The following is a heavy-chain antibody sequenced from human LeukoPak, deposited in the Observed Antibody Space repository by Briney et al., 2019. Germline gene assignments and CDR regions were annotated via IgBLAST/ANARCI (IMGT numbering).Heavy chain of an antibody. CDR3: AKERAYCSSTSCSPFDY. CDR1: GFTFDDYA. Sequence: GGSLRLSCAASGFTFDDYAMHWVRQAPGKGLEWVSGISWNSGSIGYADSVKGRFTISRDNSKNTLYLQMNSLRAEDTAVYYCAKERAYCSSTSCSPFDYWGQGTLVTVSS. D-gene: IGHD2-2*01. CDR2: ISWNSGSI. J-gene: IGHJ4*02. V-gene: IGHV3-9*01.